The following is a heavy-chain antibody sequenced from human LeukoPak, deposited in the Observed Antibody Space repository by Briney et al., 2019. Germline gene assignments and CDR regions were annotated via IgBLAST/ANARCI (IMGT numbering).Heavy chain of an antibody. V-gene: IGHV7-4-1*02. CDR1: GYTFTSYA. D-gene: IGHD2-2*01. J-gene: IGHJ6*02. CDR3: ARLGPYFCSSISCPYGMDV. CDR2: INTNTGNP. Sequence: ASVKVSCKASGYTFTSYAMNWVRQAPGQGLEWMGWINTNTGNPTCAQGFTGRFVFSLDTSVSTAYLQISTLKPEDTAVYYCARLGPYFCSSISCPYGMDVWGQGTTVTVSS.